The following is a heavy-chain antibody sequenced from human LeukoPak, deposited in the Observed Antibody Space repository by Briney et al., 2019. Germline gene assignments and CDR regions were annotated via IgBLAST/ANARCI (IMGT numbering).Heavy chain of an antibody. V-gene: IGHV3-21*01. CDR3: ARDPYDFWSGYPPGGFDY. J-gene: IGHJ4*02. D-gene: IGHD3-3*01. CDR2: IYSSSSYI. Sequence: AGSLRLSCAPSGFTFSSYSMNWVRQAPGKGLEWVSSIYSSSSYIYYADSVKGRFTISRDNAKNSLYLQMNSLRAEDTAVYYCARDPYDFWSGYPPGGFDYWGQGTLVTVSS. CDR1: GFTFSSYS.